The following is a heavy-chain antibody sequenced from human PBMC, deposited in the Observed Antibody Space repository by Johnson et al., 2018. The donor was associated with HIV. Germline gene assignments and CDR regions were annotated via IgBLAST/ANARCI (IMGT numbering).Heavy chain of an antibody. CDR2: ISYDGSIK. J-gene: IGHJ3*02. CDR3: AKLVGATHPLDI. D-gene: IGHD1-26*01. CDR1: GFTVSSNY. V-gene: IGHV3-30*18. Sequence: QVQLVESGGGLVQPGGSLRLSCAASGFTVSSNYMSWVRQAPGKGLEWVALISYDGSIKYFADSVKCRFTISRENAKNTLYLQMNRLRTEDTALYYCAKLVGATHPLDIWGQGTMVTVSS.